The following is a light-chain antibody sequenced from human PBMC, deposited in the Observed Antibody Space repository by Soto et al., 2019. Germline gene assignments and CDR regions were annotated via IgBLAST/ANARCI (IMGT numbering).Light chain of an antibody. J-gene: IGKJ5*01. CDR2: DAT. CDR3: HQYDNLPPT. Sequence: DIQMPPSPSSLPAPVRHRVTLPSRASQDINNYLDWYQVKPGKAPKLLIYDATNLETGVPSRFSGSGSRTDFSFTISSLQPEDVAIYYCHQYDNLPPTLGQGTRLEIK. CDR1: QDINNY. V-gene: IGKV1-33*01.